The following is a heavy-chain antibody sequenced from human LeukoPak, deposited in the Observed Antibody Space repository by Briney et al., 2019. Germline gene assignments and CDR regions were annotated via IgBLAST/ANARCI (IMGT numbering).Heavy chain of an antibody. CDR2: ISSGSSTI. J-gene: IGHJ3*02. CDR1: GFTFSSYS. Sequence: PGGSLRLSCAASGFTFSSYSMNWVRQSPGKGLEWVSYISSGSSTIYYADSVKGRFTISRDNAKNSLYLQMNSLRAEDTAVYYCARDEGFSPIWGQGTMVTVSS. V-gene: IGHV3-48*01. CDR3: ARDEGFSPI.